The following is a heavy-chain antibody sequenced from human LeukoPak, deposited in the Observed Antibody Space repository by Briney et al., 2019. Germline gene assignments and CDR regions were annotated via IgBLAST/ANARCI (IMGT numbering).Heavy chain of an antibody. V-gene: IGHV3-74*01. CDR3: AKDRVGATLYFDC. CDR2: INSDGINT. CDR1: GFTFSNYW. Sequence: GGSLRLSCAASGFTFSNYWMHWVRQAPGKGLVWVSRINSDGINTSYADSVKGRFTISRDNAKNTLNLQMNSLRAEDTAVYYCAKDRVGATLYFDCWGQGTLVTVSS. D-gene: IGHD1-26*01. J-gene: IGHJ4*02.